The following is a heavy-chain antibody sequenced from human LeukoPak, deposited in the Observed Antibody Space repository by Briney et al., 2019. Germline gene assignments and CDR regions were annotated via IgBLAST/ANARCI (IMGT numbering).Heavy chain of an antibody. Sequence: SQTLSLTCTVSGGSISSGSYYWSWIRQPAGKGLEWIGRIYTSGSTNYNPSLKSRVTISVDTSKNQFSLKLSYVTAADTAVYYCARDPVVVPAAKNYYYYYMDVWGKGTTVTVSS. V-gene: IGHV4-61*02. D-gene: IGHD2-2*01. J-gene: IGHJ6*03. CDR2: IYTSGST. CDR3: ARDPVVVPAAKNYYYYYMDV. CDR1: GGSISSGSYY.